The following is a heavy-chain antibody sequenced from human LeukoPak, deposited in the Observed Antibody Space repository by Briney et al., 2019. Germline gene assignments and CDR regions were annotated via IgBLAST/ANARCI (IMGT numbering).Heavy chain of an antibody. CDR1: GASMSSQH. CDR3: ARHLNGGTHPLDN. V-gene: IGHV4-59*08. J-gene: IGHJ4*02. CDR2: IHYDGRT. D-gene: IGHD2-8*01. Sequence: PSETLSLTCTVSGASMSSQHWSWIRQAPGKGLEWIAWIHYDGRTNYNPSLKSRLSLSVDTSTNQFSLSLNSVTAADTAVYFCARHLNGGTHPLDNWGPGIRVIVSP.